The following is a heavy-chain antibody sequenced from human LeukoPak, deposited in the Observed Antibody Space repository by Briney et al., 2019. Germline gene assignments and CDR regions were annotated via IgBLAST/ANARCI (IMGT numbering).Heavy chain of an antibody. Sequence: GGSLRLSCAASGFTFSSYAMHWVRQAPGKGLEYVSTISSDGGSTYYANSVQGRFTISRDNSKNTLYLQMGSLSAEDMAVYYCARDEAEAALPYYGMDVWGQGTTVTVSS. CDR3: ARDEAEAALPYYGMDV. CDR1: GFTFSSYA. V-gene: IGHV3-64*01. CDR2: ISSDGGST. D-gene: IGHD6-13*01. J-gene: IGHJ6*02.